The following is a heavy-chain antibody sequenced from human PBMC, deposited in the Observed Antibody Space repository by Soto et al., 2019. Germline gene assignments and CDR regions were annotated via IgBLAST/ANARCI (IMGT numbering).Heavy chain of an antibody. CDR3: ARLPADTASAPFDI. Sequence: SETLSLTFTVSGGSISSYYWSWIRQPPGEGLEWTGYIYYSGSTNYNPSLKSRVTISVDTSKNQSSLKLSSVTAADTAVYYCARLPADTASAPFDIWGQGTMVTVSS. J-gene: IGHJ3*02. CDR1: GGSISSYY. V-gene: IGHV4-59*01. CDR2: IYYSGST. D-gene: IGHD2-21*02.